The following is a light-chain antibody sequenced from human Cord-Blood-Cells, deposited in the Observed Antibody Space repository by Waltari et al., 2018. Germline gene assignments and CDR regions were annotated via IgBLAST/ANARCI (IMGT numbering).Light chain of an antibody. CDR1: RSDVGSYNL. V-gene: IGLV2-23*01. J-gene: IGLJ2*01. CDR2: EGS. CDR3: CSYAGSSNVV. Sequence: QSALTQPASVSGSPGQSITISCNGTRSDVGSYNLVSWYQQPPGKAPKLMIYEGSKRPSGVSNRFAGSKSGNTDSLTISGLQAEDEADYYCCSYAGSSNVVFGGGTKLTVL.